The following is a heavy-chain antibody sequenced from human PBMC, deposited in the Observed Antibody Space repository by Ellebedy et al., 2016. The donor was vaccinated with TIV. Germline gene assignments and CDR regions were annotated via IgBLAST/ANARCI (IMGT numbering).Heavy chain of an antibody. CDR2: LNPNNGGT. CDR1: GYTFTGYY. V-gene: IGHV1-2*02. Sequence: ASVKVSCKASGYTFTGYYMHWVRQAPGQGLEWMGWLNPNNGGTNYAQRFQGRVTMTRDTSISTAYMELSRLRSDDTAVYYCARDRGYYDSSGYWAYWGQGTLVTVSS. J-gene: IGHJ4*02. CDR3: ARDRGYYDSSGYWAY. D-gene: IGHD3-22*01.